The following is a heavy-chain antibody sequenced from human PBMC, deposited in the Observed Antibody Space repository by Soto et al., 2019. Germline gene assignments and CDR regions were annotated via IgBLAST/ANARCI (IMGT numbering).Heavy chain of an antibody. CDR3: ARERSEQFDY. J-gene: IGHJ4*02. V-gene: IGHV1-46*01. CDR2: INPTFGST. Sequence: QVQLVQSGAEVRKPGASVRLSCKASGYTFTNYFFHWVRQAPGQGLEWMGMINPTFGSTSYTQDSQGRVTMTRATSTGTVYMDLTSLKSEDTAVYYCARERSEQFDYWGQGTLVTVSS. CDR1: GYTFTNYF. D-gene: IGHD1-26*01.